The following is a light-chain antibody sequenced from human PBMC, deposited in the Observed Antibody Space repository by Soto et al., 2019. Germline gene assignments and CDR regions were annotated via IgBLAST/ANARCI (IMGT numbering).Light chain of an antibody. CDR2: GAF. CDR1: PSVTNY. V-gene: IGKV3-20*01. CDR3: QQYGSSPWT. Sequence: EIVLTQSPATPSLSPGERATLSCRASPSVTNYLAWYQQKPGQPPRLLIYGAFSRATGIPDRFSGSGSGTDFTLTISRLEPEDFAVYYCQQYGSSPWTFGQGTKVDIK. J-gene: IGKJ1*01.